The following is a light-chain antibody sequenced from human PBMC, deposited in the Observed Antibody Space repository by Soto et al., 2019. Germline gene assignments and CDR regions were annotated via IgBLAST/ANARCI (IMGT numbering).Light chain of an antibody. J-gene: IGKJ1*01. CDR1: QSVSSN. Sequence: EIVMTQSPATLSVSPGERATLSCRASQSVSSNLAWYHQKPGRAPRLLIYGASTRATGIPARFSGSGSGTEFTLTISSLQSEDFAVYYCQQYNNWPPPFGQGTKVEIK. V-gene: IGKV3-15*01. CDR2: GAS. CDR3: QQYNNWPPP.